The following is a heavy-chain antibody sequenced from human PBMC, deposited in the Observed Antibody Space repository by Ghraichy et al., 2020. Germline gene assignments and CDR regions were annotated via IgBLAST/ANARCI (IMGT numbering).Heavy chain of an antibody. CDR1: GFTFSSYE. CDR3: ARDFPGYSSSRDHSGY. J-gene: IGHJ4*02. D-gene: IGHD6-13*01. CDR2: ISSSGSTI. V-gene: IGHV3-48*03. Sequence: GGSLRLSCAASGFTFSSYEMNWVRQAPGKGLEWVSYISSSGSTIYYADSVKGRFTISRDNAKNSLYLQMNSLRAEDTAVYYCARDFPGYSSSRDHSGYWGQGTLVTVSS.